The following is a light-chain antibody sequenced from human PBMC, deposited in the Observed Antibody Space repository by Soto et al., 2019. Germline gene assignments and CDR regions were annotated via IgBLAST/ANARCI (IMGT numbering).Light chain of an antibody. Sequence: QSVLTQPPSASGTPGQGVTISCSGSTSNIGPNAVSWYQQFPGAPPKLLISDNSQRPSGVPDRFSASKSGNTASLTVSGLQAEDEADYYCSSKRVFGTGTKLTVL. CDR1: TSNIGPNA. CDR2: DNS. V-gene: IGLV1-44*01. CDR3: SSKRV. J-gene: IGLJ1*01.